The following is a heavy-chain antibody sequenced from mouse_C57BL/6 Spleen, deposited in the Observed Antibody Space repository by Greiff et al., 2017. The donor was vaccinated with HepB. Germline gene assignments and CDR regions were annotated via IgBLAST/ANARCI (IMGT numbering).Heavy chain of an antibody. CDR3: ARSHHYYGSSLWYFDV. D-gene: IGHD1-1*01. CDR2: INPSTGGT. Sequence: EVQLVESGPELVKPGASVKISCKASGYSFTGYYMNWVKQSPEKSLEWIGEINPSTGGTTYNQKFKAKATLTVDKSSSTAYMQLKSLTSEDSAVYYCARSHHYYGSSLWYFDVWGTGTTVTVSS. CDR1: GYSFTGYY. J-gene: IGHJ1*03. V-gene: IGHV1-42*01.